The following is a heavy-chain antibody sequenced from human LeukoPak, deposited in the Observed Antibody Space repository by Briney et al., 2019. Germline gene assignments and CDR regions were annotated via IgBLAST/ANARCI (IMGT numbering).Heavy chain of an antibody. J-gene: IGHJ5*02. CDR2: INPNSGGT. V-gene: IGHV1-2*02. Sequence: ASVKVSCKASGYTFTGYYMHWVRQAPGQGLEWMGWINPNSGGTNYAQKFQGRVTMTRDTSISTAYMELSRLRSDDTAVYYCARDIAAAGREHAFDPWGQGTLVTVSS. CDR1: GYTFTGYY. CDR3: ARDIAAAGREHAFDP. D-gene: IGHD6-13*01.